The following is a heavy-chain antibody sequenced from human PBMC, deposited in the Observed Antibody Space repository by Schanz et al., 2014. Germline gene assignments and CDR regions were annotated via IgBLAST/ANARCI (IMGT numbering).Heavy chain of an antibody. J-gene: IGHJ4*02. V-gene: IGHV3-33*03. CDR1: GFTFRSYG. Sequence: QVQLVESGGGVVQPGRSLRLSCAASGFTFRSYGMHWVRQAPGKGLEWVALISYDGSSKNHADSVKGRFTISRDDAKNSHYVQMNSLRVEDTAVFYCVKIGYTHWSLDDWGQGTRVTVSS. CDR2: ISYDGSSK. CDR3: VKIGYTHWSLDD. D-gene: IGHD6-13*01.